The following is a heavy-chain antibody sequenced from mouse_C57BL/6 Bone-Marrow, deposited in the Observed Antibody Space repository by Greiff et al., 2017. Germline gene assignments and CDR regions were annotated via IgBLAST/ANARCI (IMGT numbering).Heavy chain of an antibody. D-gene: IGHD1-1*01. CDR3: ARDYYGSCWGAMDY. CDR2: IYPRDGST. Sequence: QVQLQQSGPELVKPGASVKLSCKASGYTFTSYDINWVKQRPGQGLEWIGWIYPRDGSTKYNEKFKGEATLTVDTSSSTAYMELHSLTSEDSAVYFCARDYYGSCWGAMDYWGQGTSVTVSS. J-gene: IGHJ4*01. CDR1: GYTFTSYD. V-gene: IGHV1-85*01.